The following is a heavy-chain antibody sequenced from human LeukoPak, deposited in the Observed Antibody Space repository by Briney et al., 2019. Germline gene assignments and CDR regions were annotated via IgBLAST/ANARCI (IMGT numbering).Heavy chain of an antibody. CDR3: ARDRHGSGSAHSFDP. CDR2: IYSSGST. CDR1: GGSISSYY. J-gene: IGHJ5*02. Sequence: SETLSLTCTVSGGSISSYYWSWIRQPPGKGLEWIGYIYSSGSTNYNPSLKCRVTISVDTSRNQFSLKLSSVTAADTAVYYCARDRHGSGSAHSFDPWGQGTLVTVSS. V-gene: IGHV4-59*01. D-gene: IGHD3-10*01.